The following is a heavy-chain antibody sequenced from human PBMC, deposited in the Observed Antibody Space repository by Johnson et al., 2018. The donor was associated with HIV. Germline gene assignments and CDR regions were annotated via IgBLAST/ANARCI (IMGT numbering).Heavy chain of an antibody. V-gene: IGHV3-20*04. CDR1: GFTFDDYA. Sequence: VQVVESGGGVVRPGGSLRLSCAASGFTFDDYAMSWVRQPPGKGLEWVSGINWNGGSTTYADSVKGRFTISRDNAKNSLYLQMNSLRAEDTALYYCARSVSIVVVPAATRGGAFDIWGQGTMVTVSS. J-gene: IGHJ3*02. D-gene: IGHD2-2*01. CDR3: ARSVSIVVVPAATRGGAFDI. CDR2: INWNGGST.